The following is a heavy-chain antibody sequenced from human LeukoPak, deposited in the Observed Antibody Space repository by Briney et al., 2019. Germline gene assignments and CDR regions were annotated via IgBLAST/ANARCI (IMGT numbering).Heavy chain of an antibody. V-gene: IGHV4-59*08. CDR2: IYYSGST. D-gene: IGHD3-10*01. CDR1: GGSISSYY. CDR3: ARTEITMVRGDPFDY. J-gene: IGHJ4*02. Sequence: PSETLSLTCTVSGGSISSYYWSWIRQPPGKGLEWIGYIYYSGSTNYNPSLKSRVTISVDTSKNQFSLKLSSATAADTAVYYCARTEITMVRGDPFDYWGQGTLVTVSS.